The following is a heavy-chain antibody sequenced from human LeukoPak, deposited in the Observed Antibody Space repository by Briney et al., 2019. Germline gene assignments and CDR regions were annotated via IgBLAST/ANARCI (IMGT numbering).Heavy chain of an antibody. CDR2: IKEDGSEK. D-gene: IGHD2-8*02. CDR1: AFTFTNYW. Sequence: GGSLRLSCAASAFTFTNYWMSWVRQAPGKGLEWVANIKEDGSEKYYVDSVKGRFTISRDNAKNSLYLQMNSLRAEDTAVYYCVRDNCTGKSCHHFDYWGQGTLVTVSS. CDR3: VRDNCTGKSCHHFDY. V-gene: IGHV3-7*01. J-gene: IGHJ4*02.